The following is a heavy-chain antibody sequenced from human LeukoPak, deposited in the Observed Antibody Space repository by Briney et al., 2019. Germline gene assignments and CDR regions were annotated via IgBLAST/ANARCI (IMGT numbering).Heavy chain of an antibody. CDR3: ARASLAYFDY. CDR2: ISYDGSDK. J-gene: IGHJ4*02. V-gene: IGHV3-30*03. CDR1: GFTFSNSG. Sequence: GRSLRLSCAASGFTFSNSGMHWVRHAPGKGLEWVAVISYDGSDKYYADSVKGRFTISRDNSKNTLYLQMNSLRAEDTAVYYCARASLAYFDYWGQGTLVTVSS.